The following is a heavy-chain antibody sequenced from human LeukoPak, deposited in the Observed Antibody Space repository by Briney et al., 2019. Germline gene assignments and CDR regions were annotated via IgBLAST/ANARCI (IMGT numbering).Heavy chain of an antibody. V-gene: IGHV4-39*01. D-gene: IGHD1-14*01. CDR2: IYYTGNT. Sequence: PSETLSLTCSVSGDSITGYYWGWIRQPPGKGLEWIGNIYYTGNTYYNPPLKTRITISVDTSKNQFSLKLRSVTAADTAIYYCARLPEFHTGHSYYYMDVWSKGTTVTISS. J-gene: IGHJ6*03. CDR3: ARLPEFHTGHSYYYMDV. CDR1: GDSITGYY.